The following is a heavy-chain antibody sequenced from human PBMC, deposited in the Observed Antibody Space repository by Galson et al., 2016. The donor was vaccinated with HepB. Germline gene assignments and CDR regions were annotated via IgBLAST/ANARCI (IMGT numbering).Heavy chain of an antibody. CDR2: IYYSGRT. CDR3: ASRYCGGDCYYFDH. V-gene: IGHV4-39*01. Sequence: SETLSLTCTVSGAFISSGGYYWDWIRQSPGRGLEWIGSIYYSGRTYYDPSLKSRVTISVDTSKNQFSLILRSVTAADTPVYYCASRYCGGDCYYFDHWGQGTLVTVSS. D-gene: IGHD2-21*02. J-gene: IGHJ4*02. CDR1: GAFISSGGYY.